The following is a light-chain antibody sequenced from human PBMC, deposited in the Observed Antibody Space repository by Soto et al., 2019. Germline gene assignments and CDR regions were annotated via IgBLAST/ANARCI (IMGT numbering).Light chain of an antibody. Sequence: EVVLTQSPGTLSLSPGERATLSCRASQSSFGIYLAWFQQKPGQAPSLLIYGASTRAAGVPDRFSGSGSGTDFTLTTSRLEPEDFAVYYCQQYGNPPWTLCQGTKVEV. V-gene: IGKV3-20*01. CDR2: GAS. CDR3: QQYGNPPWT. J-gene: IGKJ1*01. CDR1: QSSFGIY.